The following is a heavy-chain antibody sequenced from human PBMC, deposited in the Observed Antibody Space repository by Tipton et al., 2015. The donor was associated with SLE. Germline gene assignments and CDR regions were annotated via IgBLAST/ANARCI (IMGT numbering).Heavy chain of an antibody. CDR2: IYYSGST. CDR3: ARGFRYSSGPGAY. J-gene: IGHJ4*02. D-gene: IGHD3-22*01. V-gene: IGHV4-59*01. Sequence: TLSLTCGVYGASFSSYYWSWIRQPPGKGLEWIGYIYYSGSTNYNPSLKSRVTISVDTSKNQFALKLTSVTAADTAVYYCARGFRYSSGPGAYWGQGTLVTVSS. CDR1: GASFSSYY.